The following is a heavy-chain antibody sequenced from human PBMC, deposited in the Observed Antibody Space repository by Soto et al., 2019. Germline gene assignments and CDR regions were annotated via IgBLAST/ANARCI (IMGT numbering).Heavy chain of an antibody. CDR2: IWYDGSNK. CDR1: GFTFSSYG. CDR3: ARWGIAACDY. D-gene: IGHD6-13*01. V-gene: IGHV3-33*01. Sequence: QVQLVESGGGVVQPGRSLRLSCAASGFTFSSYGMHWVRQAPGKGLEWVAVIWYDGSNKYYADSVKGRFTISRDNSKNTLYLQVNGLRAEDTAVYYGARWGIAACDYWGQGTLVTVSS. J-gene: IGHJ4*02.